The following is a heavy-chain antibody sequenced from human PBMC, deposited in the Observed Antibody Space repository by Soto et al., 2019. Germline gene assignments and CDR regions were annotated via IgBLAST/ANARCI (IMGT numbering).Heavy chain of an antibody. CDR2: MNAISEISKT. CDR1: GYTFTSHD. D-gene: IGHD2-15*01. J-gene: IGHJ5*02. CDR3: ARGATAYYAFWDIARGDWLEL. Sequence: QEQLVQSGAEVREPGASVKVSCKASGYTFTSHDITWVRQTAGQGLEYMGWMNAISEISKTTYLQNFRGRVSMTRDTSSGTAYLELRGLRSDDTAVYFCARGATAYYAFWDIARGDWLELLGQGSLVTVSS. V-gene: IGHV1-8*01.